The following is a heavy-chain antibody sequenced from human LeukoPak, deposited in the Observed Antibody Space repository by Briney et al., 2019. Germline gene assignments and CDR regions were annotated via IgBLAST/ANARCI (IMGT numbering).Heavy chain of an antibody. V-gene: IGHV3-66*01. D-gene: IGHD2/OR15-2a*01. CDR2: IYSGGST. CDR3: ARDEPSPDSTDLDY. J-gene: IGHJ4*02. Sequence: GGSLRLSCAASGFTVSSNSMTWVRQAPGKGLEWVSVIYSGGSTYYADSVKGRFTISRDKNTLYLQMNSLRADDTAVHYCARDEPSPDSTDLDYWGQGTLVTVSS. CDR1: GFTVSSNS.